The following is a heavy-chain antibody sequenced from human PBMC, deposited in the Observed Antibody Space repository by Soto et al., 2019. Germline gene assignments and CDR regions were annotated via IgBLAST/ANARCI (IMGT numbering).Heavy chain of an antibody. CDR1: GFTFSSYG. D-gene: IGHD1-26*01. J-gene: IGHJ6*02. CDR2: IWYDGSNK. V-gene: IGHV3-33*01. CDR3: ATDLGSYYGGGYYYGMNV. Sequence: QVQLVESGGGVVQPGRSLRLSCAASGFTFSSYGMHWVRQAPGKGLEWVAVIWYDGSNKYYADSVKGRFTISRDNSKNTLYLQMNSLRAEDTAVYYCATDLGSYYGGGYYYGMNVCGQGTTVTVSS.